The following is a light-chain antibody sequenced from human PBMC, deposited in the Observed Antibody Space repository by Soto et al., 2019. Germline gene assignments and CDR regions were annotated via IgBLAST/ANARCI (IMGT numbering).Light chain of an antibody. CDR2: LAS. V-gene: IGKV1-39*01. J-gene: IGKJ2*01. CDR1: QSIATY. CDR3: QQSHSPPYT. Sequence: DIQMTQSPSSLSASVGDRVTITCRASQSIATYLNWYQQKPGKTPKPLIYLASSLQSVVPSRFSGSGSGTDFTLTISSLQPEDFATYFCQQSHSPPYTFGQGTKLEIK.